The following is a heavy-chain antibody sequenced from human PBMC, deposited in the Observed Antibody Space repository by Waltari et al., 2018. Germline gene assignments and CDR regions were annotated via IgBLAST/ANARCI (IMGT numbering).Heavy chain of an antibody. Sequence: EVQLEESGGGLVKPGGSLRLSCAASGFTLGNVWMSWVRQAPGKGLECVGRIKSNSDGGTVEYAAPVKGRFTILRDDLKNTLYLEMNSLKTEDTAMYYCTTSPDVWSGYYPFDYWGQGTLVTVSS. CDR2: IKSNSDGGTV. CDR3: TTSPDVWSGYYPFDY. D-gene: IGHD3-3*01. V-gene: IGHV3-15*05. CDR1: GFTLGNVW. J-gene: IGHJ4*02.